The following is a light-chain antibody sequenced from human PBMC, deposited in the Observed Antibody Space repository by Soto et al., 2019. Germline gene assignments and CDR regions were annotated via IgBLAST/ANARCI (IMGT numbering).Light chain of an antibody. J-gene: IGKJ1*01. CDR2: GAS. V-gene: IGKV1-17*01. CDR3: LQYKNYPWT. CDR1: QDIRND. Sequence: DIPVTQSPSSLSASVGDRVTITCRASQDIRNDLGWYQQKPGKAPKRLMYGASTLQSGVPSRFSGSGSGTEFTLTISSLQPEDLATYYCLQYKNYPWTFGQGTKVEIK.